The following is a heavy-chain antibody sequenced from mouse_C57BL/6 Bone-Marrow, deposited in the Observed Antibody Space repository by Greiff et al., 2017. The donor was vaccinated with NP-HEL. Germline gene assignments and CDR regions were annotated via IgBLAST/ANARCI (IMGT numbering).Heavy chain of an antibody. CDR1: GYTFTSYW. D-gene: IGHD4-1*01. Sequence: VQLQQPGAELVRPGTSVKLSCKASGYTFTSYWMHWVKQRPGQGLEWIGVIDPSDSYTNYNQKFKGKATLTVDTSSSTAYMQLSSLTSEDSAVYYCARGGTGSFAYWGQGTLVTVSA. V-gene: IGHV1-59*01. J-gene: IGHJ3*01. CDR3: ARGGTGSFAY. CDR2: IDPSDSYT.